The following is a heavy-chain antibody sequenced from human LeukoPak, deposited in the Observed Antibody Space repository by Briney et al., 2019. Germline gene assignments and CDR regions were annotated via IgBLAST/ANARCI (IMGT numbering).Heavy chain of an antibody. V-gene: IGHV1-8*01. J-gene: IGHJ4*02. Sequence: ASVKVSCKASGYTFTSYDINWVRQATGQGLEWMGWMNPNSGNTGYAQKFQGRVTMTRNTSISTAHMELSSLRSEDTAVYYCARGRIILGELLGYWGQGTLVTVSS. CDR3: ARGRIILGELLGY. D-gene: IGHD1-26*01. CDR1: GYTFTSYD. CDR2: MNPNSGNT.